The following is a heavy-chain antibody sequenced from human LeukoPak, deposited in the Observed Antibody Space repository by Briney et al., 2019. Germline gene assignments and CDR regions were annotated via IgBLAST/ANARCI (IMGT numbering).Heavy chain of an antibody. D-gene: IGHD3-22*01. Sequence: SETLSLTCTVSGGSISSYYWSWIRQPAGKGLEWIGRIYTSGSTNYNPSLKSRVTISVDTSKNQFSLKLSSVTAADTAVYFCAREDYYNGGGYYLDYWGQGTLVTVSS. CDR1: GGSISSYY. CDR2: IYTSGST. CDR3: AREDYYNGGGYYLDY. V-gene: IGHV4-4*07. J-gene: IGHJ4*02.